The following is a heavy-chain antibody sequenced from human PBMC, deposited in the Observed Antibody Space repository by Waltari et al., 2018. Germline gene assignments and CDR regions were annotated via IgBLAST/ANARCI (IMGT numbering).Heavy chain of an antibody. CDR2: IKQDGSEK. CDR1: GFSFRSYW. Sequence: EVQLVESGGGLVQPEGSLRLSCVASGFSFRSYWMTWVRQAPGKGLEWVANIKQDGSEKYYVDSVKGRFTISRDNAKNLLYLQMNSLRHEDTAVYYCAIRGGTYCGGDCYSSRYWGQGTLVTVSS. V-gene: IGHV3-7*01. CDR3: AIRGGTYCGGDCYSSRY. J-gene: IGHJ4*02. D-gene: IGHD2-21*02.